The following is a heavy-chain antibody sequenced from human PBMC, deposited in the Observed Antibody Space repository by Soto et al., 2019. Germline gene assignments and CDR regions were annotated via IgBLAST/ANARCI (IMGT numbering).Heavy chain of an antibody. D-gene: IGHD5-12*01. V-gene: IGHV3-33*01. CDR2: IWYDGSNK. J-gene: IGHJ6*02. CDR1: GFTFSSYG. CDR3: ASLVATYPPYGMDV. Sequence: GGSLRLSCAASGFTFSSYGMHWVRQAPGKGLEWVAVIWYDGSNKYYADSVKGRFTISRDNSKNTLYLQMNSLRAEDTAVYYCASLVATYPPYGMDVWGQGTTVTVSS.